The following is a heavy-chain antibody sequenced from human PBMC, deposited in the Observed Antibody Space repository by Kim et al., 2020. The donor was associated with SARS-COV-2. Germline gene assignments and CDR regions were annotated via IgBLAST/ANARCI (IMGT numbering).Heavy chain of an antibody. D-gene: IGHD3-22*01. CDR1: GYTFTSYY. CDR3: ATPRRDYYDSSWLGAFDI. V-gene: IGHV1-46*01. J-gene: IGHJ3*02. CDR2: INPSGGST. Sequence: ASVKVSCKASGYTFTSYYMHWVRQAPGQGLEWMGIINPSGGSTSYAQKFQGRVTMTRDTSTSTVYMELSSLRSEDTAVYYCATPRRDYYDSSWLGAFDIWGQGTMGTVSS.